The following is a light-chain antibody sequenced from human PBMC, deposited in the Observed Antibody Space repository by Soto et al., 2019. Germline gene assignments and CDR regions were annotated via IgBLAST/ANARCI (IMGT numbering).Light chain of an antibody. Sequence: DIQMTQSPSTLSASVGDRVTITCRASQTISNWLAWYQQKPGKAPKVLIFDASTLDGGVPSRFSGRRSGTDFTLTISSLQPSDFATYYCQQYNTYPLTFVVGTKVEI. CDR2: DAS. CDR3: QQYNTYPLT. CDR1: QTISNW. V-gene: IGKV1-5*01. J-gene: IGKJ4*01.